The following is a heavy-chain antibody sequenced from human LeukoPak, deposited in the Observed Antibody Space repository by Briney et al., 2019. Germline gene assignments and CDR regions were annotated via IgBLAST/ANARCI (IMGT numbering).Heavy chain of an antibody. D-gene: IGHD1-26*01. V-gene: IGHV1-58*02. Sequence: SVKVSCKASGFTFTSSAMQWVRQARGQRLEWIGWIVVGSGNTNYAQKFQERVTITRDMSTSTACMELSSLRSEDTAVYYCAAPRGSYPHDAFDIWGQGTMVTVSS. CDR2: IVVGSGNT. CDR3: AAPRGSYPHDAFDI. CDR1: GFTFTSSA. J-gene: IGHJ3*02.